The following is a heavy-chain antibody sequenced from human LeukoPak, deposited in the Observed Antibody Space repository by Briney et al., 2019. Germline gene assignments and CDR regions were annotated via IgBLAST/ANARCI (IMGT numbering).Heavy chain of an antibody. V-gene: IGHV1-8*01. J-gene: IGHJ6*02. CDR1: GYTSTNFD. Sequence: ASVTVSCKGSGYTSTNFDINWVRQATGQGFEWMGWINLNTGKTGNKHEFQGKGTMTTNTSITTAYVEVSSLRSEDTAVYYCGRGYAMDVWGQGTTVTVSS. CDR2: INLNTGKT. CDR3: GRGYAMDV.